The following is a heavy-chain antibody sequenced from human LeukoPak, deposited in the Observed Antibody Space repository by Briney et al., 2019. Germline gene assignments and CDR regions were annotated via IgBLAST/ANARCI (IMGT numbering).Heavy chain of an antibody. CDR1: GYTFTGYY. CDR3: ARVWVGATKAGYGY. V-gene: IGHV1-46*01. J-gene: IGHJ4*02. Sequence: GASVKVSCKATGYTFTGYYMHWVRQAPGQGLEWMGIISTSGGNTGYAQKFQGGIIMTRDTSTSTVYLDLSSLRSDDTAVYYCARVWVGATKAGYGYWGQGTLVTVSS. CDR2: ISTSGGNT. D-gene: IGHD1-26*01.